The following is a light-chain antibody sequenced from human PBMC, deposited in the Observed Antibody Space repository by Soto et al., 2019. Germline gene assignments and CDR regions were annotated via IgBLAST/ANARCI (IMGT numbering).Light chain of an antibody. J-gene: IGKJ1*01. CDR3: QQYNSYV. V-gene: IGKV1-5*01. Sequence: IQMTESPSTLSASIGDTVTITCRASQSISSWLAWYQQKPGKAPKRLIYDASSLESGVPSRFSGRGSGTEFTLTISSLQPDDFATYYCQQYNSYVFGQGTKVDIK. CDR2: DAS. CDR1: QSISSW.